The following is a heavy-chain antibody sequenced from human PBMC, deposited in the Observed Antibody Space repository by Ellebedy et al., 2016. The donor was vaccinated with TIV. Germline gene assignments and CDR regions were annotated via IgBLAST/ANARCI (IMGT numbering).Heavy chain of an antibody. J-gene: IGHJ6*02. Sequence: PGGSLRLSCAASGFTFSDYYMSWIRQAPGKGLEWVSYISSRCSTIYYADSVKGRFTISRDNAKNSLYLQMNSLRAEDTAVYYCTRDREEILLRFGDYYYYGMDVWGQGTTVTVSS. CDR3: TRDREEILLRFGDYYYYGMDV. V-gene: IGHV3-11*01. CDR1: GFTFSDYY. CDR2: ISSRCSTI. D-gene: IGHD3-10*01.